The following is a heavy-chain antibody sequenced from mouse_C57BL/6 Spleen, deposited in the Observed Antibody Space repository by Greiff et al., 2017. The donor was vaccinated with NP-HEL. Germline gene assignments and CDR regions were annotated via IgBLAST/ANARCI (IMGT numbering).Heavy chain of an antibody. Sequence: EVMLVESGGGLVKPGGSLKLSCAASGFTFSDYGMHWVRQAPEKGLEWVAYISSGSSTIYYADTVKGRFTISRDNAKNTLFLQMTSLRSEDTAMYYCANIYLYAMDYWGQGTSVTVSS. J-gene: IGHJ4*01. V-gene: IGHV5-17*01. CDR1: GFTFSDYG. CDR3: ANIYLYAMDY. CDR2: ISSGSSTI. D-gene: IGHD5-5*01.